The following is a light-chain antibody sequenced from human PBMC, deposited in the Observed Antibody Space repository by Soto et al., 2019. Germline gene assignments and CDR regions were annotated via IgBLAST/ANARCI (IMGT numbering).Light chain of an antibody. J-gene: IGKJ4*01. CDR2: VAS. CDR1: QSVDSSF. V-gene: IGKV3-15*01. Sequence: EIVLTQSPGSLSLSPGERATLSCRASQSVDSSFFAWYQQKPGQTPKLLIYVASTRATGIPARFSGSGSGTEFTLTISSLQSEDFAVYYCQQYNVWPLTFGGGTKVEFK. CDR3: QQYNVWPLT.